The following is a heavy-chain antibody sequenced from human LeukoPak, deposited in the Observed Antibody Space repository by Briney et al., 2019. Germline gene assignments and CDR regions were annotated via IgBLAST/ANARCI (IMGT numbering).Heavy chain of an antibody. CDR2: IDPSDSYT. V-gene: IGHV5-10-1*01. D-gene: IGHD5-18*01. Sequence: GESLNISCKGSGYKFTSYWINWVRQMPGKGLEWMGRIDPSDSYTMYSPSFQGHVTISADKSISTAYLQWSSLKASDSAMYYCARVLGYSYGWNYWGQGTPVTVSS. CDR1: GYKFTSYW. J-gene: IGHJ4*02. CDR3: ARVLGYSYGWNY.